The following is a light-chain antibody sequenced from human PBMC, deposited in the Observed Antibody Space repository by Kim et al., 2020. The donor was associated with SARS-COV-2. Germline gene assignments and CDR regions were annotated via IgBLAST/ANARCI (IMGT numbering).Light chain of an antibody. CDR1: QSVSSN. CDR2: GAS. V-gene: IGKV3-15*01. CDR3: QQYNNWPMYT. Sequence: ETVMTQSPVTLSVSPGERATLSCRASQSVSSNLAWYQQKPGQAPRLLIYGASTRATGIPARFSGSGSGTEFTLTINTLQSEDFAVYYCQQYNNWPMYTFGQGNELEI. J-gene: IGKJ2*01.